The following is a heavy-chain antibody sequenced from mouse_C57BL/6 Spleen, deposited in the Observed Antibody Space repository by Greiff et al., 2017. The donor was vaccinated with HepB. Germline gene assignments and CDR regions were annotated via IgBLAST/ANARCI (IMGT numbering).Heavy chain of an antibody. D-gene: IGHD2-1*01. CDR1: GYTFTNYW. V-gene: IGHV1-63*01. J-gene: IGHJ4*01. CDR3: ARGEIYYGNHYAMDY. CDR2: IYPGGGYT. Sequence: QVQLKQSGAELVRPGTSVKMSCKASGYTFTNYWIGWAKQRPGHGLEWIGDIYPGGGYTNYNEKFKGKATLTADKSSSTAYMQFSSLTSEDSAIYYGARGEIYYGNHYAMDYWGQGTSVTVSS.